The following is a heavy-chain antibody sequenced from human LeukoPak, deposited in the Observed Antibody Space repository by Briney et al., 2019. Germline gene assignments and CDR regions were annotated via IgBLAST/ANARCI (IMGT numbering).Heavy chain of an antibody. D-gene: IGHD1-26*01. V-gene: IGHV3-23*01. J-gene: IGHJ4*02. Sequence: PGGSLRLSCAASGFTFSSYWMSWVRQAPGKGLEWVSAISGSGGSTYYADSVKGRFTIPRDNSKNTLYLQMNSLRAEDTAVYYCAKDRVVGASVSVRYFDYWGQGTLVTVSS. CDR3: AKDRVVGASVSVRYFDY. CDR2: ISGSGGST. CDR1: GFTFSSYW.